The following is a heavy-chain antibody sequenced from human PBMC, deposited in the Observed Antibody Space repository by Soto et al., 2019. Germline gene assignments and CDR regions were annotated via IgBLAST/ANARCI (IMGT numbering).Heavy chain of an antibody. D-gene: IGHD3-9*01. Sequence: PSEPLSLTCTISGGSVSSGSYYWSWIRQPPGKGREWIGYIYYSGSTNYNPSLKSRVTISGDTSKNQFSLKLSSVTAADTAVYYCATVNFDWLLYFDYWGQGTLVTVSS. CDR2: IYYSGST. CDR3: ATVNFDWLLYFDY. J-gene: IGHJ4*02. V-gene: IGHV4-61*01. CDR1: GGSVSSGSYY.